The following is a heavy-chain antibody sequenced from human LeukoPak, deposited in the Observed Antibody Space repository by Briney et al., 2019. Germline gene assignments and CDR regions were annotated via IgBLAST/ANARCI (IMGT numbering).Heavy chain of an antibody. V-gene: IGHV3-11*01. CDR1: GFTFSDYY. CDR3: ARVRGVLWFGELPNGPEGWFDP. Sequence: GGSLRLSCAASGFTFSDYYMSWIRQAPGKGLEWVSYISSSGSTIYYADSVKGRFTISRDNAKNSLYLQMNSLRAEDTAVYYCARVRGVLWFGELPNGPEGWFDPWGQGTLVTVSS. J-gene: IGHJ5*02. CDR2: ISSSGSTI. D-gene: IGHD3-10*01.